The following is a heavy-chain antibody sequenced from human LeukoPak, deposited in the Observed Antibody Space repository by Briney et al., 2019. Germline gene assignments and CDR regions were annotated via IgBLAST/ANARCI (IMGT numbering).Heavy chain of an antibody. Sequence: PGGSLRLSCAASGFTFSSYGMHWVRQAPGKGLEWVAVISYDGSNKYYADSVKGRFTISRDNSKNTLYLQMNSLRAEDTAVYYCARDAIAARQDYWGQGTLVTVSS. CDR2: ISYDGSNK. CDR3: ARDAIAARQDY. V-gene: IGHV3-30*03. CDR1: GFTFSSYG. J-gene: IGHJ4*02. D-gene: IGHD6-6*01.